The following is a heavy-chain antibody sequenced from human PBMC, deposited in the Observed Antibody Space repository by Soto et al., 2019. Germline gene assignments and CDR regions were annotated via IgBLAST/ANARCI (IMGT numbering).Heavy chain of an antibody. CDR2: FDPEDGET. V-gene: IGHV1-24*01. CDR3: ATDLTYYYDRGNWFDP. J-gene: IGHJ5*02. Sequence: ASVKVSCKVSGYTLTELSMHWVRQAPGKGLEWMGGFDPEDGETIYAQKFQGRVTMTEDTSTDTAYMELSSLRSEDTAVYYCATDLTYYYDRGNWFDPWGQGTLVTVSS. CDR1: GYTLTELS. D-gene: IGHD3-22*01.